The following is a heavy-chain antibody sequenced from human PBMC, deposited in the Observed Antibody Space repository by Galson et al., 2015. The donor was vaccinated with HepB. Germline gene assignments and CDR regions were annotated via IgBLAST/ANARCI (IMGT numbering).Heavy chain of an antibody. J-gene: IGHJ4*02. CDR3: ARATSVTAIPIY. D-gene: IGHD2-21*02. CDR1: GFTFSDYY. CDR2: ISSSSSYT. Sequence: SLRLSCAASGFTFSDYYMSWIRQAPGKGLEWVSYISSSSSYTNYADSVKGRFTISRDNAKNSLYLQMNSLRAEDTAVYYCARATSVTAIPIYWGQGTLVTVSS. V-gene: IGHV3-11*06.